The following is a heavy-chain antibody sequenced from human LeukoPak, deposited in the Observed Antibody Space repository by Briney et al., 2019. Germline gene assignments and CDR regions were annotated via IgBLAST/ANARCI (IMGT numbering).Heavy chain of an antibody. J-gene: IGHJ4*02. CDR3: ARAGRTAAGTLGY. Sequence: GRSLRLSCAASGFTFSSYGMHWVRQAPGKGLEWVAVISYDGSNKYYADSVKGRFTISRDNSKNTQYLQMNSLRAEDTAVYYCARAGRTAAGTLGYWGQGTLVTVSS. CDR2: ISYDGSNK. D-gene: IGHD6-13*01. V-gene: IGHV3-30*03. CDR1: GFTFSSYG.